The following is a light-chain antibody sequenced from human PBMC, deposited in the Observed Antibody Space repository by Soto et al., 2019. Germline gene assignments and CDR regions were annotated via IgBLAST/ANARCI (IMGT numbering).Light chain of an antibody. CDR3: QQYGSSPS. J-gene: IGKJ1*01. CDR1: QSVSNNY. Sequence: EIVLTQSPGTLSLSPGERATLSCRASQSVSNNYLAWCQQKPGQAPRLLIYGASNRATGIPDRFSGSGSGTDFTLTISRLEPEDFAVDYCQQYGSSPSFGQGTKVDIK. V-gene: IGKV3-20*01. CDR2: GAS.